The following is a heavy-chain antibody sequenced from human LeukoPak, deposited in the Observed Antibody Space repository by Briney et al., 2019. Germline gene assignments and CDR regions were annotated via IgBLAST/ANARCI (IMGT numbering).Heavy chain of an antibody. CDR2: LSYSGST. CDR3: ARSVSAYYDFWRP. D-gene: IGHD3-3*01. CDR1: GGSISGSSYY. Sequence: SETLSLTCTVSGGSISGSSYYWGWIRQPPGKGLERIGSLSYSGSTYYNPSLTSRVTISIDTSKNQFSLNLSSVTAADTAVYYCARSVSAYYDFWRPWGQGTLVTVSS. V-gene: IGHV4-39*01. J-gene: IGHJ5*02.